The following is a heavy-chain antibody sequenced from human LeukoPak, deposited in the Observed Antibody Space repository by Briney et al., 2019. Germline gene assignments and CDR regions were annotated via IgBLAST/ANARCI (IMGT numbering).Heavy chain of an antibody. CDR1: GASITTYY. J-gene: IGHJ4*02. Sequence: SETLSLTCTVSGASITTYYWTWVRQPPGKGLEWVGYIYHSGSTNYNPPLKRRGTISLDTSSNQFSLRLSSVTAADTAVFCAREYSTSSEGDYFDYWGQGSLVTVSS. V-gene: IGHV4-59*01. CDR2: IYHSGST. D-gene: IGHD6-6*01. CDR3: AREYSTSSEGDYFDY.